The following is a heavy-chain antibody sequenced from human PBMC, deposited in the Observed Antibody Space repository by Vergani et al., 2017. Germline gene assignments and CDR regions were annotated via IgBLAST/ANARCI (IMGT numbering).Heavy chain of an antibody. J-gene: IGHJ6*02. CDR1: GGSLKCGGYY. V-gene: IGHV4-30-2*01. CDR2: IYHSGST. CDR3: ARVVRGCMDV. Sequence: QVQLPQGGAGLLEPSENLSLHCDVSGGSLKCGGYYWSWFRQPQGKGLEWNGYIYHSGSTYYKPSLKSRGTISVERSKNQFSLKLSSVTAADTAVYYCARVVRGCMDVWGQGTTVTVSS. D-gene: IGHD3-10*01.